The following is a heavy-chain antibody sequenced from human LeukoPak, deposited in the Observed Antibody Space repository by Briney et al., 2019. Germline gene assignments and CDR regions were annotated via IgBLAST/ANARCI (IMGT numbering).Heavy chain of an antibody. Sequence: GESLQISCKASGYSFTTHWIGWVRQMPGKGLEWMGIIYPGDSDTRYSPSFQGHVTISADKSISTAYLQWSSLKASDTAMYYCATSLGDGYNFLFDYWGQGTLVTVSS. D-gene: IGHD5-24*01. V-gene: IGHV5-51*01. CDR3: ATSLGDGYNFLFDY. CDR1: GYSFTTHW. J-gene: IGHJ4*02. CDR2: IYPGDSDT.